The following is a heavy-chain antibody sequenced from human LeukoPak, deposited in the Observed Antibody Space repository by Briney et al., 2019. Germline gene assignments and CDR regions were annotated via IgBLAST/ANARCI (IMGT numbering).Heavy chain of an antibody. D-gene: IGHD4-17*01. CDR1: GFTFSSYA. V-gene: IGHV3-66*01. CDR2: IYSGGST. CDR3: ARVDYGDYGFDY. J-gene: IGHJ4*02. Sequence: GGSLRLSCAASGFTFSSYAMHWVRQAPGKGLEWVSVIYSGGSTYYADSVKGRFIISRDNSKNTLYLQMNSLRAEDTAVYYCARVDYGDYGFDYWGQGTLVTVSS.